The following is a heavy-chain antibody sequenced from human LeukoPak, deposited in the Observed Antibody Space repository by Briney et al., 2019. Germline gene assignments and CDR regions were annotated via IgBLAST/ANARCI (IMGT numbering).Heavy chain of an antibody. CDR2: IFSNGDT. D-gene: IGHD5-24*01. V-gene: IGHV3-53*01. Sequence: GGSVSLLCTASGFPHSRNLKLWPRQAPGKGLEWVSLIFSNGDTHYADSVKGRFTISRDTSKNTVSLQMNSLRGEDTAIYYCTRDQMNYWGQGTLVTVSS. CDR1: GFPHSRNL. CDR3: TRDQMNY. J-gene: IGHJ4*02.